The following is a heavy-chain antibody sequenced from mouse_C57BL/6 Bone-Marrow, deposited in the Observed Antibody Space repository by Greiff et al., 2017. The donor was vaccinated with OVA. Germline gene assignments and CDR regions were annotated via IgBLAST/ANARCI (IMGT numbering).Heavy chain of an antibody. D-gene: IGHD1-1*01. Sequence: EVKLVESGEGLVKPGGSLKLSCAASGFTFSSYAMSWVRQTPEKRLEWVAYISSGGDYIYYADTVKGRFTISRDNARNTLYLQMSSLKSEDTAMYYCTRISLITAVVATGLDYWGKGTTLTVSS. J-gene: IGHJ2*01. CDR3: TRISLITAVVATGLDY. V-gene: IGHV5-9-1*02. CDR2: ISSGGDYI. CDR1: GFTFSSYA.